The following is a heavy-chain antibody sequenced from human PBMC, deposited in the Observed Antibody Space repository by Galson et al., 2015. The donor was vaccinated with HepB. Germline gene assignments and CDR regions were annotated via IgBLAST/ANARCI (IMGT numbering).Heavy chain of an antibody. CDR2: IIPIFGTA. CDR3: ARGLNSSGWYDSYYYYGMDV. CDR1: GGTFSSYA. D-gene: IGHD6-19*01. V-gene: IGHV1-69*13. J-gene: IGHJ6*02. Sequence: SVKVSCKASGGTFSSYAISWVRQAPGQGLEWMGGIIPIFGTANYAQKFQGRVTITADESTSTAYMELSSLRSEDTAVYYCARGLNSSGWYDSYYYYGMDVWGQGTTVTVSS.